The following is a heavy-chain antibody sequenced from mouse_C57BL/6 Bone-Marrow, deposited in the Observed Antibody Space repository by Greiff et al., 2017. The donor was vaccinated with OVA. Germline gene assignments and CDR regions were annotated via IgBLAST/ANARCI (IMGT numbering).Heavy chain of an antibody. CDR1: GYSITSGYY. V-gene: IGHV3-6*01. CDR2: ISYDGSN. D-gene: IGHD4-1*01. CDR3: ARTGTRGVMDY. J-gene: IGHJ4*01. Sequence: VQLVESGPGLVKPSQSLSLTCSVTGYSITSGYYWNWIRQFPGNKLEWMGYISYDGSNNYNPSLKNRISITRDTSKNQFFLKLNSVTTEDTATYYCARTGTRGVMDYWGQGTSVTVSS.